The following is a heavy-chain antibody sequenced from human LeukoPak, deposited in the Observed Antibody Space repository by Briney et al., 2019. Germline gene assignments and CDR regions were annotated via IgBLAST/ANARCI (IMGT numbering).Heavy chain of an antibody. CDR2: IDPSDSYT. CDR3: ARSGYCSGGSCYTSRDYYYYYGMDV. D-gene: IGHD2-15*01. Sequence: GESLRISCKGSGYSFTSYWICWVRQMPGKGLEWMGRIDPSDSYTNYSPSFQGHVTISADKSISTAYLQWSSLKASDTAMYYCARSGYCSGGSCYTSRDYYYYYGMDVWGKGTTVTVSS. J-gene: IGHJ6*04. CDR1: GYSFTSYW. V-gene: IGHV5-10-1*01.